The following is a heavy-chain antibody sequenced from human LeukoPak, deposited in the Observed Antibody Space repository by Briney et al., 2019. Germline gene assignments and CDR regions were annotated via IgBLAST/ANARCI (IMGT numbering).Heavy chain of an antibody. D-gene: IGHD6-13*01. CDR2: IIPIFGTA. V-gene: IGHV1-69*13. J-gene: IGHJ5*02. CDR1: GGTFSSYA. CDR3: AREGPDSSSHYA. Sequence: ASVKVSCTASGGTFSSYAISWVRQAPGRGLEWMGGIIPIFGTANYAQKFQGRVTITADESTSTAYMELSSLRSEDTAVYYCAREGPDSSSHYAWGQGTLVTVSS.